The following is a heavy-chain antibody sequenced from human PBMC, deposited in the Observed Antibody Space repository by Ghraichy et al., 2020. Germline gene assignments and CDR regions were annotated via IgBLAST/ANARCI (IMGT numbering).Heavy chain of an antibody. CDR1: GFSFTNYW. J-gene: IGHJ4*02. D-gene: IGHD6-6*01. CDR2: LKEDGRQK. Sequence: CAASGFSFTNYWMSWVRQAPGKGLEWVANLKEDGRQKYDVDSLKGRLTISRDNAKGLLYLQMSSLRAEDTAVYYCARIGYSSSSFDYWGQGTLVTVSS. CDR3: ARIGYSSSSFDY. V-gene: IGHV3-7*01.